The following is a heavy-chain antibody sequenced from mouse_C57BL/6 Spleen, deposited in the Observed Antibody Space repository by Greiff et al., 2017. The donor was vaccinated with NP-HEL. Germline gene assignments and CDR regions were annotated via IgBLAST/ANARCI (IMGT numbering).Heavy chain of an antibody. CDR2: IDPSDSYT. Sequence: QVQLQQPGAELAKPGASVKLSCKASGYTFTSYWMQWVKQRPGQGLEWIGEIDPSDSYTNYNQKFKGKATLTVDTSSSTAYMQLSSLTSEDSAVYYCARGSTVVASDAMDYWGQGTSDTVSS. CDR3: ARGSTVVASDAMDY. D-gene: IGHD1-1*01. CDR1: GYTFTSYW. J-gene: IGHJ4*01. V-gene: IGHV1-50*01.